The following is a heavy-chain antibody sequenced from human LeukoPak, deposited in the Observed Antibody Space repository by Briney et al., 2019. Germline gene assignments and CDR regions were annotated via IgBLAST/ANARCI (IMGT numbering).Heavy chain of an antibody. CDR2: ISSSGSTI. CDR3: ARGGGDCTNGVCYNYWYFDL. J-gene: IGHJ2*01. D-gene: IGHD2-8*01. V-gene: IGHV3-11*01. CDR1: GFTFSDYY. Sequence: AGGSLRLSCAASGFTFSDYYMSWIRQAPGKGLEWVSYISSSGSTIYYADSVKGRFTISRDSAKNSLYLQMNSLRAEDTAVYYCARGGGDCTNGVCYNYWYFDLWGRGTLVTVSS.